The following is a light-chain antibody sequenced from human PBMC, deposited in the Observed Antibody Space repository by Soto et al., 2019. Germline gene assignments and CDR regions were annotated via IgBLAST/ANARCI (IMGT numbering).Light chain of an antibody. J-gene: IGKJ1*01. CDR2: GAS. Sequence: EILLTQSPGILSLSPGERATLSCRASQSVRSSYLAWYQQKPGQAPRLLIQGASTRATGIPDRFSGSESGTDFTLTISRLEPEDFAVYYCRQYDTLPTFGKGTKVDI. V-gene: IGKV3-20*01. CDR1: QSVRSSY. CDR3: RQYDTLPT.